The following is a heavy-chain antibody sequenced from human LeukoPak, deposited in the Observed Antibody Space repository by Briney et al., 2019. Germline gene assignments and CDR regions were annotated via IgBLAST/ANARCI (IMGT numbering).Heavy chain of an antibody. J-gene: IGHJ5*02. CDR1: GGSISSGDYY. CDR2: INYSGST. V-gene: IGHV4-30-4*08. CDR3: ARVPAAIGGFDP. Sequence: AQTLSLTCTVSGGSISSGDYYWSWIRQPPGKGLEWIGYINYSGSTYYNPSLKSRVTISVDTSKNQFSLKLSSVTAADTAVYYCARVPAAIGGFDPWGQGTLVTVSS. D-gene: IGHD2-2*01.